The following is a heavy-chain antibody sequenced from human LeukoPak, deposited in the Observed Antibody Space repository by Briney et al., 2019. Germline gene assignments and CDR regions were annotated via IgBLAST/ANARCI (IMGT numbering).Heavy chain of an antibody. CDR1: GYTVSDYF. CDR2: INPNSGVT. V-gene: IGHV1-2*06. Sequence: ASVKVSCKASGYTVSDYFIHWVRQAPAQGLEWMGRINPNSGVTECAQNFQGRVTMTRDTSISVSYMELNRLTSDDTAVYYCARDLSSTSNWELDYWGQGTLVTVSS. CDR3: ARDLSSTSNWELDY. J-gene: IGHJ4*02. D-gene: IGHD7-27*01.